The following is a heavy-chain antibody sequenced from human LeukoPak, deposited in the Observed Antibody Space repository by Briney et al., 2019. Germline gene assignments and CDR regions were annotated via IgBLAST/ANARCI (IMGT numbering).Heavy chain of an antibody. D-gene: IGHD3-10*01. Sequence: PGGSLRLSCAASGFTFSSYEMNWVRQAPGKGLEWVSYISSSGSTIYYADSVKGRFTISRDNSKNMLYLQMNSLRAEDTATYYCAKGRGVGNTGYLDVWGRGTPLTVSS. CDR1: GFTFSSYE. CDR2: ISSSGSTI. V-gene: IGHV3-48*03. CDR3: AKGRGVGNTGYLDV. J-gene: IGHJ2*01.